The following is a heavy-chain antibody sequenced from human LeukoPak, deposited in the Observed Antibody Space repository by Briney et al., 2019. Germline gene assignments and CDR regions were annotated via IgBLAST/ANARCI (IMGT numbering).Heavy chain of an antibody. CDR2: IHYSGST. D-gene: IGHD2-21*01. J-gene: IGHJ3*02. Sequence: SQTLSLTCTVSGGSISSGGYYWSWIRQPPGKGLEWIGYIHYSGSTNYNPSLKSRVTTSVDTSKKQFSLKLRSVTDADTAVYYCARSVSWGLLVRDDAFDIWGQGTMVTVSS. CDR3: ARSVSWGLLVRDDAFDI. CDR1: GGSISSGGYY. V-gene: IGHV4-61*08.